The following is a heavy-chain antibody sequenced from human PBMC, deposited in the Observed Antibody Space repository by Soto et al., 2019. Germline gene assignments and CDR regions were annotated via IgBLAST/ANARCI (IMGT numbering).Heavy chain of an antibody. CDR1: GGSISSGGYY. CDR3: ARLRYCSSTSCHRFDP. V-gene: IGHV4-31*03. CDR2: IYYSGST. J-gene: IGHJ5*02. Sequence: QLQLQESGPGLVKPSQTLSLTCTVSGGSISSGGYYWSWIRQHPGKGLEWIGHIYYSGSTYYNPSLKSRVTVSVDTSKNQFSLKLSSVAAADTAVYYCARLRYCSSTSCHRFDPWGQGTLVSVSS. D-gene: IGHD2-2*02.